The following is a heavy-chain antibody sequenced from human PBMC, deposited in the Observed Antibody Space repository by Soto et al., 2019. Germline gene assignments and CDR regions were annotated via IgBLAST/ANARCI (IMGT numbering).Heavy chain of an antibody. CDR1: GGSISSYY. CDR3: ARVSQRYSYGNVDY. J-gene: IGHJ4*02. CDR2: IYYSGST. D-gene: IGHD5-18*01. Sequence: SSETLSLTCTVSGGSISSYYWSWIRQPPGKGLEWIGYIYYSGSTNYNPSLKSRVTISVDTSKNQFSLKLSSVTAADTAVYYCARVSQRYSYGNVDYWGQGTLVTVSS. V-gene: IGHV4-59*01.